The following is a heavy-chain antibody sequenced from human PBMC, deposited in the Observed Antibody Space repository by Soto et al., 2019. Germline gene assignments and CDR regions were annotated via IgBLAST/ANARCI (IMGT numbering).Heavy chain of an antibody. CDR1: GFNFRDFW. D-gene: IGHD3-3*01. V-gene: IGHV3-7*03. J-gene: IGHJ4*02. Sequence: PGGSLRLSCAVSGFNFRDFWMSWVRQAPGKGLEWVANIKQDGSERYYVDSVKGRFTVSRDNTKNSLYLQMNSLRAEDTAMYYCARRTFGVLTDYWGPGTLVTVSS. CDR2: IKQDGSER. CDR3: ARRTFGVLTDY.